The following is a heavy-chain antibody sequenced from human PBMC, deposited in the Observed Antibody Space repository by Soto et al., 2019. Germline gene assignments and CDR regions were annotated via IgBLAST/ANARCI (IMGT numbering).Heavy chain of an antibody. CDR3: AKDLGCSSTSCYANYCYGMDV. V-gene: IGHV3-23*01. CDR1: GFTFSSYA. D-gene: IGHD2-2*01. CDR2: ISGSGGST. Sequence: GGSLRLSCAASGFTFSSYAMSWVRQAPGKGLEWVSAISGSGGSTYYADSVKGRFTISRDNSKNMLYLQMNSLRAEDTAVYYCAKDLGCSSTSCYANYCYGMDVWGQGTTVTVSS. J-gene: IGHJ6*02.